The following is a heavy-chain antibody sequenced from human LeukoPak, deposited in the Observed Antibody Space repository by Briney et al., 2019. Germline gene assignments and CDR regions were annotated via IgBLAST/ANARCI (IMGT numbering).Heavy chain of an antibody. CDR3: ANGDGYSYGPDY. V-gene: IGHV3-74*01. CDR1: GFTFSSYW. Sequence: PGGSLRLSCAASGFTFSSYWMHWVRQAPGKGLVWVSRINSDGSSTSYADSVKGRFTISRDNAKNTLYLQMNSLRAEDTAVYYCANGDGYSYGPDYWGQGTLVTVSS. D-gene: IGHD5-18*01. CDR2: INSDGSST. J-gene: IGHJ4*02.